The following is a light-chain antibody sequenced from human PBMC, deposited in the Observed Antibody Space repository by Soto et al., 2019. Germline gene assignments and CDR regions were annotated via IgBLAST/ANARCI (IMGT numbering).Light chain of an antibody. J-gene: IGLJ1*01. CDR1: SSDVGGYKF. Sequence: QSSLTQPASVSWSPGQSITIFCTGTSSDVGGYKFVSWYQQHPGTAPKLLIYGNSNRPSGVPDRFSGSKSGTSASLAITGLQAEDEADYYCQSYDSSLSGYVFGTGTKVTVL. CDR2: GNS. V-gene: IGLV1-40*01. CDR3: QSYDSSLSGYV.